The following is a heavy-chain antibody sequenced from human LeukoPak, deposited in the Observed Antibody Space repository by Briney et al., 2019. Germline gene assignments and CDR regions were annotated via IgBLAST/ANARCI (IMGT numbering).Heavy chain of an antibody. CDR1: GYTFTSYG. D-gene: IGHD2-2*02. V-gene: IGHV1-2*02. J-gene: IGHJ3*02. CDR2: INPNSGGT. CDR3: ARDRIVVVPAAIRRKNAFDI. Sequence: ASVKVSCKASGYTFTSYGISWVRQAPGQGLEWMGWINPNSGGTNYAQKFQGRVTMTRDTSISTAYMELSRLRSDDTAVYYCARDRIVVVPAAIRRKNAFDIWGQGTMVTVSS.